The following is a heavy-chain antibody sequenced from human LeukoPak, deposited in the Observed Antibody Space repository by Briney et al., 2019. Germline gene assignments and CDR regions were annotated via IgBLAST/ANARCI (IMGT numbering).Heavy chain of an antibody. CDR1: GFTFSSYW. CDR3: ARGDRYYYDSSGYYHDY. V-gene: IGHV3-74*01. J-gene: IGHJ4*02. Sequence: GGSLRLSCAASGFTFSSYWMRWVRQAPGKGLVWVSRINSDGSSTSYADSVKGRFTISRDNAKNTLYLQMNSLRAEDTAVYYCARGDRYYYDSSGYYHDYWGQGTLVTVSS. D-gene: IGHD3-22*01. CDR2: INSDGSST.